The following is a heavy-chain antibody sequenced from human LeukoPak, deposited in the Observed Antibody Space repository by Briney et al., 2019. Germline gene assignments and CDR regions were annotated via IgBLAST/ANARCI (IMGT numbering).Heavy chain of an antibody. CDR1: GFTFSSYA. V-gene: IGHV3-23*01. Sequence: GGSLRLSCAASGFTFSSYAMSCVRQAPGKAVEWVSAISGSRGSTYYADSVKGRFTISRDDSKNTLYLQMNSLRAEDTAVYYCAKEVGGYYFDYWGQGTLVTVSS. D-gene: IGHD3-10*01. CDR2: ISGSRGST. CDR3: AKEVGGYYFDY. J-gene: IGHJ4*02.